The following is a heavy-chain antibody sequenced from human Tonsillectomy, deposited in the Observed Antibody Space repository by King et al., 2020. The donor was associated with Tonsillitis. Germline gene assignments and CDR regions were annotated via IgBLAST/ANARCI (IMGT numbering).Heavy chain of an antibody. D-gene: IGHD3-22*01. CDR2: INLSGGST. CDR3: ARDPYYYDSSGYYAKYYFDY. V-gene: IGHV1-46*01. J-gene: IGHJ4*02. CDR1: GYTFTSYY. Sequence: QLVQSGAEVKKPGASVKVSCKASGYTFTSYYMHWVRQAPGQGLEWMGIINLSGGSTSYAQKFQGRVTMTRDTSTSTVYMELSSLRSEDTAVYYCARDPYYYDSSGYYAKYYFDYWGQGTLVTVSS.